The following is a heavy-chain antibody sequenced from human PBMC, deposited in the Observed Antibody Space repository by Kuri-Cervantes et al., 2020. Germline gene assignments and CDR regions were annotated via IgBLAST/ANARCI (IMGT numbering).Heavy chain of an antibody. Sequence: SETQSLTCAVYGGFFSGFYWSWIRQPPGRGLEWIGEINHSGSANYNPSLKGRVTIPVDTSNNQFSLKLSSVTAADTAVYYCALGGNFDYWGQGTLVTVSS. D-gene: IGHD1-26*01. CDR1: GGFFSGFY. V-gene: IGHV4-34*01. CDR2: INHSGSA. CDR3: ALGGNFDY. J-gene: IGHJ4*02.